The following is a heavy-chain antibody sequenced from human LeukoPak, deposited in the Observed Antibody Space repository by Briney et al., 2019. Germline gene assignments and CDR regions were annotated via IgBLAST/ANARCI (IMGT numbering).Heavy chain of an antibody. J-gene: IGHJ3*02. D-gene: IGHD3-9*01. CDR1: GFTFSSYS. V-gene: IGHV3-74*01. CDR3: ARDLPTLTHDAFDI. Sequence: GGSLRLSCAASGFTFSSYSMNWVRQAPGRGLEWVSRINSDGSSTSYADSVKGRFTISRDNAKNSLYLQMNSLRAEDTAVYYCARDLPTLTHDAFDIWGQGTMVTVSS. CDR2: INSDGSST.